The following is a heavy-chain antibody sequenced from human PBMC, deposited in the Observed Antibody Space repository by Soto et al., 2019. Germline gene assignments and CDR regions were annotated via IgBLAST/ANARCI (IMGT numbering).Heavy chain of an antibody. V-gene: IGHV3-21*01. J-gene: IGHJ4*02. CDR3: VKDAAAASGRLEN. CDR2: ISMTGTYT. CDR1: GFTFSTYS. D-gene: IGHD6-25*01. Sequence: EVQLVESGGGLVKPGGSLRLSCTASGFTFSTYSMNWVRQAPGKGLEWVSSISMTGTYTYYADSVKGRFTISRDNAKNSLYLQMNSLRADDTAVFYCVKDAAAASGRLENWGQGILVTVSS.